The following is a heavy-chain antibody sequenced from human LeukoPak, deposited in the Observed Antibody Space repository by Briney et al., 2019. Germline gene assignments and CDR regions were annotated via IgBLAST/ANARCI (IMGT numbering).Heavy chain of an antibody. CDR2: MNPNSGNT. Sequence: ASAKVSCKASGYTFTSYDISWVRQATGQGLEWMGWMNPNSGNTGYAQKFQGRVTMTRNTSISTAYMELSSLRSEDTAVYYCATPLTTVTTNDYWGQGTLVTVSS. J-gene: IGHJ4*02. CDR1: GYTFTSYD. CDR3: ATPLTTVTTNDY. V-gene: IGHV1-8*01. D-gene: IGHD4-17*01.